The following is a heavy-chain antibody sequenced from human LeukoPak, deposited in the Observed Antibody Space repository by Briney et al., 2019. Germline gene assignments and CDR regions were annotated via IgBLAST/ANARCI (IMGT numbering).Heavy chain of an antibody. D-gene: IGHD4-23*01. CDR3: ARRPDYGGTPTFDY. CDR2: LYSDGST. Sequence: GGSLRLSCAASGLTVSSNYMSWVRQAPGKGLEWVSVLYSDGSTYYADSMKGRFTISRDNSKNTLFLQMNSLRAEDTAVYFCARRPDYGGTPTFDYWGQGTLVTVSS. CDR1: GLTVSSNY. V-gene: IGHV3-66*01. J-gene: IGHJ4*02.